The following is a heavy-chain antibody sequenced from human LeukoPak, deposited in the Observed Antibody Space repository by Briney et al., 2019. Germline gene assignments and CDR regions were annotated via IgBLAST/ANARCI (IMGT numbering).Heavy chain of an antibody. D-gene: IGHD3-16*01. CDR1: GFILSNHW. CDR3: ARAWGPNG. J-gene: IGHJ4*02. CDR2: MNKDGSEK. Sequence: GRSLRLSCAASGFILSNHWMTWVRQAPGKGPEWVANMNKDGSEKYYVDSVKGRFTISRDNAKNTLYLQMNSLRAEDTAVYYCARAWGPNGWGQGTLVTVSS. V-gene: IGHV3-7*01.